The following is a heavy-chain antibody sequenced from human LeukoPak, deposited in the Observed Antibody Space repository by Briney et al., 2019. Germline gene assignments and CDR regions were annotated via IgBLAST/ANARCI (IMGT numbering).Heavy chain of an antibody. CDR3: AKGDMYYYSSGSSKGIDY. CDR2: TSYDGRNI. D-gene: IGHD3-10*01. V-gene: IGHV3-30*18. CDR1: GFTFSSYA. J-gene: IGHJ4*02. Sequence: GGSLRLSCAASGFTFSSYAMSWVRQAPGKGLEWVAVTSYDGRNIHYADSVKGRFTISRDNSKHTLYLQMNSLRAEDTAAYYCAKGDMYYYSSGSSKGIDYWGQGTLVTVSS.